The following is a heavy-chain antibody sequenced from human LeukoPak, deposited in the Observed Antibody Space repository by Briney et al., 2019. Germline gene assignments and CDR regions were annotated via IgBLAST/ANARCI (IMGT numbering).Heavy chain of an antibody. CDR3: ARGQSVGGSIMVWGDIGNWFDP. CDR2: IYTSGST. Sequence: PSETLSLTRTVSGGSISSGSYYWSWIRQPAGKGLEWIGRIYTSGSTNYNPSLKSRVTISVDTSKNQFSLKLSSVTAADTAVYYCARGQSVGGSIMVWGDIGNWFDPWGQGTLVTVSS. V-gene: IGHV4-61*02. D-gene: IGHD3-10*01. J-gene: IGHJ5*02. CDR1: GGSISSGSYY.